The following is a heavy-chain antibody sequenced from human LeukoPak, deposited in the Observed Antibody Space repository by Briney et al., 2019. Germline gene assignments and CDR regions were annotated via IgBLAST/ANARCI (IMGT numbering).Heavy chain of an antibody. CDR2: INPNSGGT. J-gene: IGHJ5*02. Sequence: GASVKVSCTASGYTFTGYYMHWVRRAPGQGLEWMGWINPNSGGTNYAQKFQGRVTMTRDTSISTAYMELSRLRSDDTAVYYCAGQSNGFGELLNWFDPWGQGTLVTVSS. CDR3: AGQSNGFGELLNWFDP. D-gene: IGHD3-10*01. V-gene: IGHV1-2*02. CDR1: GYTFTGYY.